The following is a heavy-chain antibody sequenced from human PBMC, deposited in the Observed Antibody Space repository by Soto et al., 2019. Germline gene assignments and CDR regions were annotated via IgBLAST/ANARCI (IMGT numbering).Heavy chain of an antibody. D-gene: IGHD5-18*01. V-gene: IGHV1-18*01. J-gene: IGHJ6*02. Sequence: ASLKVSCKASGYTFTRYGISWVLQAPGQGLEWMGWISAYNGNTNYAQRLQGRVTMTTDTSTSTAYMELRSLRSDDTAVDYCGRDTAMAKGYYYCGMDVWGQRTTGTVSS. CDR2: ISAYNGNT. CDR1: GYTFTRYG. CDR3: GRDTAMAKGYYYCGMDV.